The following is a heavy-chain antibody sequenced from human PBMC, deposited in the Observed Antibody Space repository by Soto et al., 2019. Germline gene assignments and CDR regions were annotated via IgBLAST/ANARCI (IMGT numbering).Heavy chain of an antibody. CDR3: AKGFRSLEWYSLAPFDY. CDR2: IGSSGST. Sequence: GGSLRLSCVASGFTFDTYALNWVRQAPGMGLEWVSAIGSSGSTYYADSVKGRFTISRDTPKKTLYLQMNSLRVEDTAKYYCAKGFRSLEWYSLAPFDYWGQGALVTVSS. D-gene: IGHD3-3*01. J-gene: IGHJ4*02. V-gene: IGHV3-23*01. CDR1: GFTFDTYA.